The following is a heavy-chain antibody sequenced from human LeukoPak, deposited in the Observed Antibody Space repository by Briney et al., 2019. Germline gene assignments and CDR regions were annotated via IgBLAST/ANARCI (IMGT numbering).Heavy chain of an antibody. CDR3: AKSGYNRFDY. CDR1: GFTFNSYA. J-gene: IGHJ4*02. V-gene: IGHV3-23*01. Sequence: PGGSLRLSCAASGFTFNSYAMSWVRQAPGKGLEWVSGISGSGSGGSTYYADSVKGRFTISRDNSKNTLYLQMNSLRAEDTAVYYCAKSGYNRFDYWGQGTLVTVSS. D-gene: IGHD5-24*01. CDR2: ISGSGSGGST.